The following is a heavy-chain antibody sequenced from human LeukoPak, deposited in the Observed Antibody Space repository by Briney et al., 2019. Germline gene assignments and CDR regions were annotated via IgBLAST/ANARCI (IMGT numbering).Heavy chain of an antibody. CDR3: ARDDCSSISCYHNWFDP. Sequence: GRSLRLSCAASGFTFSSYWMSWVRQAPGEGLEWVANIKQDGSEKYYVDSVKGRFTISRDNAKNSLYLQMNSLRAEDTAVYYCARDDCSSISCYHNWFDPWGQGTLVTVSS. D-gene: IGHD2-2*01. V-gene: IGHV3-7*01. CDR2: IKQDGSEK. CDR1: GFTFSSYW. J-gene: IGHJ5*02.